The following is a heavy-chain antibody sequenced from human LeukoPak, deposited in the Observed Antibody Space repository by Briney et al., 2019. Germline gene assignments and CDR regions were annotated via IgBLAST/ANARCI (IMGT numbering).Heavy chain of an antibody. J-gene: IGHJ4*02. V-gene: IGHV1-69*01. Sequence: GSSVKVSCKASRGTFSSYAISWVRQAPGQGLEWMGGIIPIFGTANYAQKFQGRVTITADESTSTAYMELSSLRSEDTAVYYCAGGSYYEYTFDYWGQGTLVTVSS. CDR1: RGTFSSYA. CDR2: IIPIFGTA. D-gene: IGHD1-26*01. CDR3: AGGSYYEYTFDY.